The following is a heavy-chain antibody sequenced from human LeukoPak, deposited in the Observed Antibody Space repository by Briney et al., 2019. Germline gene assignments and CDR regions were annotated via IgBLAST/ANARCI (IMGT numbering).Heavy chain of an antibody. V-gene: IGHV3-33*01. D-gene: IGHD4-17*01. Sequence: PGRSLRLSCAASGFTFSSYGMHWVRQAPGKGLEWVAVIWYDGSNKYDADSVKGRFTISRDNSKNTLYLQMNSLRAEDTAVYYCAISSTVTTLFDYWGQGTLVTVSS. J-gene: IGHJ4*02. CDR3: AISSTVTTLFDY. CDR2: IWYDGSNK. CDR1: GFTFSSYG.